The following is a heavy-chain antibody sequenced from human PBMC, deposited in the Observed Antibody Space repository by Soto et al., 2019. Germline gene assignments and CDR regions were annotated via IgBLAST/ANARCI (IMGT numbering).Heavy chain of an antibody. CDR3: ARARAEAATPFDS. J-gene: IGHJ4*02. CDR2: INPNSGGT. D-gene: IGHD2-15*01. CDR1: GYTFTGYY. V-gene: IGHV1-2*02. Sequence: QVQLVQSGAEVKKPGASVKVSCKASGYTFTGYYMHWVRQAPGQGLVWMGWINPNSGGTNYAQKFQGRVTMTRDTSMGSAYMELSKLGSADTAVYYGARARAEAATPFDSCGQGTLVTVSS.